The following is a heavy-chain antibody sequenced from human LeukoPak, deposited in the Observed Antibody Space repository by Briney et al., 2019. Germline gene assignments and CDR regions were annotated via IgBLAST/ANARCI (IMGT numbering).Heavy chain of an antibody. CDR1: GYTFTNYG. J-gene: IGHJ5*02. V-gene: IGHV1-18*01. CDR2: ISAYNGNT. Sequence: AASVKVSCKASGYTFTNYGISWVRQAPGQGLEWMGWISAYNGNTNYAQKLQGRVTMTTDTSTSTAYMELRSLRSDDTAVYYSARDPKIAVAGEGWFDPWGQGTLVTVSS. D-gene: IGHD6-19*01. CDR3: ARDPKIAVAGEGWFDP.